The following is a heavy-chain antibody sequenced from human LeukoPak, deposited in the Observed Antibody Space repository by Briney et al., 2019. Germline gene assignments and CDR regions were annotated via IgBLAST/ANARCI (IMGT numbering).Heavy chain of an antibody. CDR1: GGSISSGSYY. CDR2: IYTSGST. J-gene: IGHJ6*03. Sequence: PSQTLSLTCTDSGGSISSGSYYWSWIRQPAGKGLEWIGRIYTSGSTNYNPSLKSRVTISVDTSKNQFSLKLSSVTAADTAVYYCARGGAMGTYYYYMDVWGKGTTVTISS. CDR3: ARGGAMGTYYYYMDV. D-gene: IGHD1-1*01. V-gene: IGHV4-61*02.